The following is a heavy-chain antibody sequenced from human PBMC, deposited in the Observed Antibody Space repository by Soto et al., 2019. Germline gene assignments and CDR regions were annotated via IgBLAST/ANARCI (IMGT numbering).Heavy chain of an antibody. CDR2: ISGSSSYT. V-gene: IGHV3-11*06. CDR1: GFTFSDYY. J-gene: IGHJ6*02. CDR3: ARDYYRFNSGYGFSMDV. D-gene: IGHD5-12*01. Sequence: GGSLRVSCAASGFTFSDYYMSWIRQAPGKGLEWVSYISGSSSYTNYADSVKGRFTISRDNSKNTLYLQMNSLRAEDTAVYYCARDYYRFNSGYGFSMDVWGQGTMVTVSS.